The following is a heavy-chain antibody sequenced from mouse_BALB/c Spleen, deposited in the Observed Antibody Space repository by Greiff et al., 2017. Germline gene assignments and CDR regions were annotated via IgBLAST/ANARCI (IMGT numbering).Heavy chain of an antibody. CDR2: IDPETGGT. D-gene: IGHD2-1*01. J-gene: IGHJ4*01. V-gene: IGHV1-15*01. Sequence: VHLVESGAELVRPGASVTLSCKASGYTFTDYEMHWVKQTPVHGLEWIGAIDPETGGTAYNQKFKGKATLTADKSSSTAYMELRSLTSEDSAVYYCTRYHGNYDYYAMDYWGQGTSVTVSS. CDR1: GYTFTDYE. CDR3: TRYHGNYDYYAMDY.